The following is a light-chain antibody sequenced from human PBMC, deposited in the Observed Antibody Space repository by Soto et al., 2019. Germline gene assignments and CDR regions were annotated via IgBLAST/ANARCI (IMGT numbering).Light chain of an antibody. CDR2: GAS. V-gene: IGKV3-20*01. CDR1: QSVSSTY. J-gene: IGKJ3*01. Sequence: EIVLTQSPGTLSLSPGDRATLSCRASQSVSSTYLAWYQQKPGQAPRLLLYGASTRATGITDRFSGTGSGTAFTITISRLEPEDFAVYYCQQYGSSPPITFGPGTKVDIK. CDR3: QQYGSSPPIT.